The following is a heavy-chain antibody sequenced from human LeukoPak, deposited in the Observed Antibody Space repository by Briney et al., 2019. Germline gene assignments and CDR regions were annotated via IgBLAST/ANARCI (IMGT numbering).Heavy chain of an antibody. CDR3: ARMMLRSGPFDY. V-gene: IGHV3-11*03. CDR1: GFTFSDYY. J-gene: IGHJ4*02. D-gene: IGHD6-19*01. Sequence: GSLRLSCAASGFTFSDYYMSWIRQAPGKGLEWVSYISSSSSYTNYADSVKCRFTISRDNAKNSLYLQMNSLRAEDTAVYYCARMMLRSGPFDYWGQGTLVTVSS. CDR2: ISSSSSYT.